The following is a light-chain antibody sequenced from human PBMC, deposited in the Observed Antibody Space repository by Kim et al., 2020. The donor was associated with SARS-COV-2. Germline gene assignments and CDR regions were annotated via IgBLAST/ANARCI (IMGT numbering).Light chain of an antibody. CDR3: SSYTTSGTLL. Sequence: QSALTQSASVSGSPGQSITISCTGTSSDIGNYNYVSWYQQHPGKAPKLMIYDVNKRPSGVSYRFSGSKSGNTASLTISGLQAEDEADYYCSSYTTSGTLLFGGGTQLTVL. CDR1: SSDIGNYNY. V-gene: IGLV2-14*01. J-gene: IGLJ2*01. CDR2: DVN.